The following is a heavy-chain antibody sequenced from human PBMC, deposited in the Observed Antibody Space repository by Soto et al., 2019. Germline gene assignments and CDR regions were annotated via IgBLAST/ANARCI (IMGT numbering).Heavy chain of an antibody. J-gene: IGHJ6*03. CDR3: ARGSMTTVSDYYYYMDV. CDR2: IYYSGST. V-gene: IGHV4-31*03. D-gene: IGHD4-17*01. Sequence: PSETLSLTCTVSGGSISSGGYYWSWIRQHPGKGLEWIGYIYYSGSTYYNPSLKSRVTISVDTSKNQFSLKLSSVTAADTAVYYCARGSMTTVSDYYYYMDVWGKGTTVTVSS. CDR1: GGSISSGGYY.